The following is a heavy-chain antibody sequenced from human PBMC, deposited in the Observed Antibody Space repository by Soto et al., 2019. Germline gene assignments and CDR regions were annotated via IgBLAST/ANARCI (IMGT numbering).Heavy chain of an antibody. V-gene: IGHV4-30-4*01. CDR1: GGSISSGDYY. Sequence: PSETLSLTCTVSGGSISSGDYYWSWIRQPPGKGLEWIGYIYYSGSTYYNPSLKSRVTISVDTSKNQFSLKLSSVTAADTAVYYCARGAAYDFWSGRDGMDGWGQGNTDTLSS. J-gene: IGHJ6*02. D-gene: IGHD3-3*01. CDR2: IYYSGST. CDR3: ARGAAYDFWSGRDGMDG.